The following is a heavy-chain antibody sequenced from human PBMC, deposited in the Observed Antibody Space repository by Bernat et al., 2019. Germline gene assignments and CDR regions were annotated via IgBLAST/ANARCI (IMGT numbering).Heavy chain of an antibody. CDR3: TSRYCSSTSCYSYYYYYGMDV. Sequence: EVQLVESGGGLVQPGGSLKLSCAASGFTFSGSAMHWVRQASGKGLEWVGRIRSKANRYAKAYAASVKGRLTISRDDSKNTAYMQMNSLKTDDTAVYYCTSRYCSSTSCYSYYYYYGMDVWGQGTTVTVSS. J-gene: IGHJ6*02. D-gene: IGHD2-2*01. CDR2: IRSKANRYAK. CDR1: GFTFSGSA. V-gene: IGHV3-73*01.